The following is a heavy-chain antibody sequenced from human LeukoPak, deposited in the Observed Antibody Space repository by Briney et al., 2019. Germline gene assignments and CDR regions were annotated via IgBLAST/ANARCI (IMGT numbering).Heavy chain of an antibody. V-gene: IGHV3-21*01. D-gene: IGHD6-19*01. Sequence: GGSLRLSCAASGFTFSSYSMNWVRQAPGKGLEWVSSISSSSSYIYYADSVKGRFTISRDNAKNSLYLQMNSLRAEDTAVYYCAKDRGAVADYFDYWGQGTLVTVSS. J-gene: IGHJ4*02. CDR1: GFTFSSYS. CDR3: AKDRGAVADYFDY. CDR2: ISSSSSYI.